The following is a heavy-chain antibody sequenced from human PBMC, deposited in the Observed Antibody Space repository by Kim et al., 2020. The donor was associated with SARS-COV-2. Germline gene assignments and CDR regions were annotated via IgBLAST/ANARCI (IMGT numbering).Heavy chain of an antibody. J-gene: IGHJ6*02. V-gene: IGHV3-48*02. Sequence: ESVKGRLTISRDNAKNSLYLQMNSLRDEDTAVYYCARGFGESHRYYGMDVWGQGTTVTVSS. D-gene: IGHD3-10*01. CDR3: ARGFGESHRYYGMDV.